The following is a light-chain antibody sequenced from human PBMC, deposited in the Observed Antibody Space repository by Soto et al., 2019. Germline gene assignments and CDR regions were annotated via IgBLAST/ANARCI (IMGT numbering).Light chain of an antibody. J-gene: IGKJ1*01. CDR1: QSITTW. Sequence: IRMAHAPSSVGAYCGEGVAITVRARQSITTWLAWYQQRPGKAPKLLIYDVSSLQSGVPSRFSGSGSGTEFTLTISSLQPDDFAPYYCQQYTNYPWTFGQGTKVDIK. CDR3: QQYTNYPWT. CDR2: DVS. V-gene: IGKV1-5*01.